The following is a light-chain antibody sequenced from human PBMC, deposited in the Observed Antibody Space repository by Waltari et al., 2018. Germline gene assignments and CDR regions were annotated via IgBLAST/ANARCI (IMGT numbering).Light chain of an antibody. Sequence: EIVLTQSPATLSVSPGGRATLSCRASQSVTINLAWYQQRPGQTPSLLIYDASTRATGVPARFSGSGSGTEFTLTISSLQSTDFAVYYCQQYDDWSFGQGTKLEIK. J-gene: IGKJ2*01. CDR3: QQYDDWS. CDR2: DAS. CDR1: QSVTIN. V-gene: IGKV3-15*01.